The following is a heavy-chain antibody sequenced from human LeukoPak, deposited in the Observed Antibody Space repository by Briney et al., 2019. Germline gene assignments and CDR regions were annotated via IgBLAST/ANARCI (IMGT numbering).Heavy chain of an antibody. D-gene: IGHD3-22*01. CDR1: GGTFSSYA. Sequence: GASVKVSCKASGGTFSSYAISWVRQAPGQGLEWMGGIIPIFGTANYAQRFQGRVTITTDESTSTAYMELSSLRSEDTAVYYCARDFGHYDSSENWFDPWGQGTLVTVSS. CDR2: IIPIFGTA. V-gene: IGHV1-69*05. CDR3: ARDFGHYDSSENWFDP. J-gene: IGHJ5*02.